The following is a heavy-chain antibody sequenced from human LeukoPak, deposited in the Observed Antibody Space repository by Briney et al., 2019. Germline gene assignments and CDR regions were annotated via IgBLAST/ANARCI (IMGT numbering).Heavy chain of an antibody. CDR1: GFTFSSYA. CDR2: ISGSGGST. D-gene: IGHD5-24*01. Sequence: AGGSLRLSCAASGFTFSSYAMSWVRQAPGKGLEWVSAISGSGGSTYYADSVKGRFTVSRDNSKNTLYLQMNSLRAEDTAVYYCARGQYNANYFDYWGQGTLVTVSS. V-gene: IGHV3-23*01. J-gene: IGHJ4*02. CDR3: ARGQYNANYFDY.